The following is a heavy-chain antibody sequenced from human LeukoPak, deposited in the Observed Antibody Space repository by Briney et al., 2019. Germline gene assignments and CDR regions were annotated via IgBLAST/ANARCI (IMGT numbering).Heavy chain of an antibody. J-gene: IGHJ6*02. CDR3: ARVYNWNTYYYYGMDV. CDR1: GGTSSSYA. CDR2: IIPIFGTA. D-gene: IGHD1/OR15-1a*01. Sequence: EASVKVSCKASGGTSSSYAISWVRQAPGQGLEWMGGIIPIFGTANYAQKFQGRVTITADESTSTAYMELSSLRSEDTAVYYCARVYNWNTYYYYGMDVWGQGTTVTVSS. V-gene: IGHV1-69*13.